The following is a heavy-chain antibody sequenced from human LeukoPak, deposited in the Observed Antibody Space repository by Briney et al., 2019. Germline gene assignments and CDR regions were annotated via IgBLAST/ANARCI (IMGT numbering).Heavy chain of an antibody. CDR2: IRSKAYGGTT. Sequence: PGGSLRLSCTASGFTFGDYAMSWVRQAPGKGLEWVGFIRSKAYGGTTEYAASVKGRSTISRDDSKSIAYLQMNSLKTEDTAVYYCTRDSSGYDSNDYWGQGTLVTVSS. CDR3: TRDSSGYDSNDY. D-gene: IGHD5-12*01. V-gene: IGHV3-49*04. J-gene: IGHJ4*02. CDR1: GFTFGDYA.